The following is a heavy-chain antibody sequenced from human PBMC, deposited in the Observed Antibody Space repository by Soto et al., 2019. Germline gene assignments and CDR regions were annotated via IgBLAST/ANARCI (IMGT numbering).Heavy chain of an antibody. D-gene: IGHD3-3*01. J-gene: IGHJ6*02. V-gene: IGHV3-74*01. CDR2: INSDGSST. CDR1: GFTFSSYW. CDR3: ARDELRFLEWPHYYYGMDV. Sequence: AGGSLRLSCAASGFTFSSYWMHWVRQAPGKGLVWVSRINSDGSSTSYADSVKGRFTISRDNAKNTLYLQMNSLRAEDTAVYYCARDELRFLEWPHYYYGMDVWGQGTTVTV.